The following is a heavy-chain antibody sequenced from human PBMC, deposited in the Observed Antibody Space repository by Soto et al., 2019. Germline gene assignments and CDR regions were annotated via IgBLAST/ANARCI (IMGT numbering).Heavy chain of an antibody. CDR1: EFTFSRHT. J-gene: IGHJ4*02. V-gene: IGHV3-30*04. Sequence: QAHLEESGGGVVQPGRSLRLSCAASEFTFSRHTMHWVRQAPGKGLEWVASISYDGSDTYYADSVKGRFTISRDNSKNTLSVEMDSRRAEDTAVYYCARDRLRLGELSLLGYFDYWGQGTLVTVSS. CDR3: ARDRLRLGELSLLGYFDY. D-gene: IGHD3-16*02. CDR2: ISYDGSDT.